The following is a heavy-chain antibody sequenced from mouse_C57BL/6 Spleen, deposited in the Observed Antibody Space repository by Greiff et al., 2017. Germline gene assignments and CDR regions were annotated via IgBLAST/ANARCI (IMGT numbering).Heavy chain of an antibody. D-gene: IGHD1-1*01. CDR2: INPNNGGT. CDR1: GYTFTDYN. Sequence: EVKLQQSGPELVKPGASVKIPCKASGYTFTDYNMDWVKQSHGKSLEWIGDINPNNGGTNYNQKFKGKATLTVDKSSSTAYMELRSLTSEDTAVYYCARRGLRRAMDYWGQGTSVTVSS. J-gene: IGHJ4*01. V-gene: IGHV1-18*01. CDR3: ARRGLRRAMDY.